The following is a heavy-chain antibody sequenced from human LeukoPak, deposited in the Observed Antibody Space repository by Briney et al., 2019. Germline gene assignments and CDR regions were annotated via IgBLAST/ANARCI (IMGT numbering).Heavy chain of an antibody. V-gene: IGHV5-51*01. D-gene: IGHD2-8*01. CDR3: ARLGYCSSGVCYTSAFDY. Sequence: GESLKISCKGSEYSFTSYWIGWVRQMPGKGLEWMGIIFPGDSDTRYSPSFEGQVSISADESITTAYLQWSSLKASDTAMYYCARLGYCSSGVCYTSAFDYWGQGTLVTVSS. CDR1: EYSFTSYW. CDR2: IFPGDSDT. J-gene: IGHJ4*02.